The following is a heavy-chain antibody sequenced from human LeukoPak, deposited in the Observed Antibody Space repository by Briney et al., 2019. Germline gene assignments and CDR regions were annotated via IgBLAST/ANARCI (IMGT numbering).Heavy chain of an antibody. Sequence: SQTLSLTCTVSGGSISSGGYYWSWIRQHPGKGLEWIGYIYYSGSTYYNPSLKSRVTISVDTSKNQFSLKLSSVTAADTAVYYCARHRGYCSSTSCPQYCFDYWGQGTLVTVSS. J-gene: IGHJ4*02. CDR1: GGSISSGGYY. V-gene: IGHV4-31*03. D-gene: IGHD2-2*01. CDR3: ARHRGYCSSTSCPQYCFDY. CDR2: IYYSGST.